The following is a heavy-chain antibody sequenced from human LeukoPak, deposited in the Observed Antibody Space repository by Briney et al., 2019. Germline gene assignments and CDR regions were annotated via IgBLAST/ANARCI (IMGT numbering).Heavy chain of an antibody. V-gene: IGHV4-61*01. CDR1: GGSISSSSYY. Sequence: SETLSLACTVSGGSISSSSYYWSWIRQPPGKGLEWIGYIYYSGSTNYNPSLKSRVTISVDTSKNQFSLKLSSVTAADTAVYYCARDSIAAARAHAFGIWGQGTMVTVSS. D-gene: IGHD6-13*01. CDR2: IYYSGST. CDR3: ARDSIAAARAHAFGI. J-gene: IGHJ3*02.